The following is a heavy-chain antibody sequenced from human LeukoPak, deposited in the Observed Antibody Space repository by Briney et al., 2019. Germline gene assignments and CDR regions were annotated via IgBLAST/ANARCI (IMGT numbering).Heavy chain of an antibody. CDR2: VTPNSGGT. V-gene: IGHV1-2*02. Sequence: ASVKVSCKASGYTFTGYYMHWVRQAPGQGLEWMAWVTPNSGGTNYAQKFQGRVTVTRDTSISTAYMELSRLRSDDTAVYYCARGTVTHHAFDIWGQGTMVTVSS. CDR1: GYTFTGYY. D-gene: IGHD4-17*01. J-gene: IGHJ3*02. CDR3: ARGTVTHHAFDI.